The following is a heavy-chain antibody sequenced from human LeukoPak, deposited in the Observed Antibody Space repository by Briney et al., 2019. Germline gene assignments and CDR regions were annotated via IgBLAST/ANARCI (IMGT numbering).Heavy chain of an antibody. D-gene: IGHD1-26*01. J-gene: IGHJ4*02. Sequence: SVKVSCKASGGTSSSYAISWVRQAPGQGLEWMGRIIPIFGTANYAQKFQGRVTITADKSTSTAYMELSSLRSEDTAVYYCAYSGSYWAPPYWGQGILVTVSS. CDR2: IIPIFGTA. V-gene: IGHV1-69*06. CDR3: AYSGSYWAPPY. CDR1: GGTSSSYA.